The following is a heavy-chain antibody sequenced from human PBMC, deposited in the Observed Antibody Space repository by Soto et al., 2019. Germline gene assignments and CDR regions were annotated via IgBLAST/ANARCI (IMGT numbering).Heavy chain of an antibody. CDR3: TTDRSNAYY. D-gene: IGHD3-16*01. CDR2: IKSKTDGGTT. Sequence: GGSLRLSCAASGFTFTNAWMSWVRQAPGKGLEWVGHIKSKTDGGTTDYAAPVKGRFTISRDDSKNTLYLQMNSLKTEDTAVYYCTTDRSNAYYWGQGTLVTVSS. J-gene: IGHJ4*02. V-gene: IGHV3-15*01. CDR1: GFTFTNAW.